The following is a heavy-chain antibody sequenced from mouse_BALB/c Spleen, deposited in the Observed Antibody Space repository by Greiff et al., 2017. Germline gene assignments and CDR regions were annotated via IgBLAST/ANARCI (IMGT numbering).Heavy chain of an antibody. CDR2: ISNGGGST. J-gene: IGHJ2*01. Sequence: EVKLMESGGGLVQPGGSLKLSCAASGFTFSSYTMSWVRQTPEKRLEWVAYISNGGGSTYYPDTVKGRFTISRDNAKNTLYLQMSGLKSEDTAMYYCARHIGYQYYFDYWGQGTTLTVSS. CDR1: GFTFSSYT. D-gene: IGHD2-14*01. V-gene: IGHV5-12-2*01. CDR3: ARHIGYQYYFDY.